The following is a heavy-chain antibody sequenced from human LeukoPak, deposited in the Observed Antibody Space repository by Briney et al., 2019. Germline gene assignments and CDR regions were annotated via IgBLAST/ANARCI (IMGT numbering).Heavy chain of an antibody. Sequence: PSQTLSLTCTVSGGSISSGSHYWSWIRQPAGKGLEWIGRIYTSGSTNYNPSLKSRVTISVDTSKNQFSLKLSSVTAADTAVYYCARDVWFGELSPYYYYGMDAWGQGTTVTVSS. CDR1: GGSISSGSHY. CDR2: IYTSGST. J-gene: IGHJ6*02. CDR3: ARDVWFGELSPYYYYGMDA. V-gene: IGHV4-61*02. D-gene: IGHD3-10*01.